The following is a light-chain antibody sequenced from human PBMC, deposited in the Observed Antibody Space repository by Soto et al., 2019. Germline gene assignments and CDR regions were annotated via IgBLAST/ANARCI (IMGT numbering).Light chain of an antibody. V-gene: IGKV1-39*01. J-gene: IGKJ1*01. CDR3: QQSYSTPVT. CDR1: QSISSY. CDR2: AAS. Sequence: DIQITQSPSSLSASLGDRVTMTSRASQSISSYLNWYQQKPGKAPKLLIYAASSLQSGVPSRFSGSGSGTDFTLTISSLQPEDFATYYCQQSYSTPVTFGQGAKVDI.